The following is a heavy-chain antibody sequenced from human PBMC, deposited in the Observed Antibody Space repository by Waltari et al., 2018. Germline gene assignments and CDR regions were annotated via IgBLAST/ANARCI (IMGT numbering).Heavy chain of an antibody. V-gene: IGHV4-59*01. CDR3: ARGGRVPDWYFDL. CDR1: GGSISSYY. Sequence: QVQLQESGPGLVKPSETLSLTCTVSGGSISSYYWSWIRQPPGKGLEWIGYIYYSGSTNNNPPLKSRGTISGDTAKDQVSLELGSVTAADTGVDYWARGGRVPDWYFDLWGRG. CDR2: IYYSGST. J-gene: IGHJ2*01. D-gene: IGHD2-15*01.